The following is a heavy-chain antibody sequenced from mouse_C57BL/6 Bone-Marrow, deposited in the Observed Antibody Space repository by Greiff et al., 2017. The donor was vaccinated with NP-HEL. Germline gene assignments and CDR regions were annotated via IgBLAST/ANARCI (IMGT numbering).Heavy chain of an antibody. CDR3: VRDRVGTVVDWYFDV. CDR2: IRRKSSNYAT. D-gene: IGHD1-1*01. CDR1: GFTFNTYA. V-gene: IGHV10-3*01. J-gene: IGHJ1*03. Sequence: EVKLQESGGGLVQPKGSLKLSCAASGFTFNTYAMHWVRQAPGKGLEWVARIRRKSSNYATYYADSVKDRFTISRDASQSMHYLQMNNLKTEDTAMYYCVRDRVGTVVDWYFDVWGTGTTVTVSS.